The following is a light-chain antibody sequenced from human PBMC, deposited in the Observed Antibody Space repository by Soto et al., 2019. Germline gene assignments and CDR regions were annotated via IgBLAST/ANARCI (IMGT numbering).Light chain of an antibody. CDR1: QSISSW. Sequence: DIQMTQSPSTLSASIGDRVTITCRASQSISSWLAWYQQTPGRAPKLLIYKASSLESGVPPRFSGSGSGTEFTLTISSLQPDDFATYYCQQYNSYSTWTFGQGTKVEIK. J-gene: IGKJ1*01. V-gene: IGKV1-5*03. CDR3: QQYNSYSTWT. CDR2: KAS.